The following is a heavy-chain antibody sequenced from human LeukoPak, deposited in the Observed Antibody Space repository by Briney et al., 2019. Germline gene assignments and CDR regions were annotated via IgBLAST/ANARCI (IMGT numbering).Heavy chain of an antibody. Sequence: GGSLRLSCAASGFTFSHYPMHWVRQAPGKGLEWVAVISYDGSNKYYADSVKGRFTISRDNSKNTLYLQMNSLRAEDTAVYYCAKIVVVTATAVFDYWGQGTLVTVSS. CDR2: ISYDGSNK. J-gene: IGHJ4*02. D-gene: IGHD2-21*02. CDR1: GFTFSHYP. CDR3: AKIVVVTATAVFDY. V-gene: IGHV3-30*04.